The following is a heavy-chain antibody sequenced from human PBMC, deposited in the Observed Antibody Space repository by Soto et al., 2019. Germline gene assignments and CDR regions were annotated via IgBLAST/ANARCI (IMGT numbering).Heavy chain of an antibody. J-gene: IGHJ4*02. CDR1: GFTFSNAW. CDR2: IKSKTDGGTT. Sequence: GESLKISCAASGFTFSNAWMSWVRQAPGKGLEWVGRIKSKTDGGTTDYAAPVKGRFTISRDDSKNTLYLQMNSLKTEDTAVYYCTTSVEYSSSSATYNFDYWGQGTLVTVSS. D-gene: IGHD6-6*01. CDR3: TTSVEYSSSSATYNFDY. V-gene: IGHV3-15*01.